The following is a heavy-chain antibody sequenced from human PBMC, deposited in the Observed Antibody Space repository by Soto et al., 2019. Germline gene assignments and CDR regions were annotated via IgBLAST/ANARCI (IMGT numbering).Heavy chain of an antibody. V-gene: IGHV1-18*01. D-gene: IGHD4-17*01. CDR3: ARGGLRAGVDY. Sequence: QVQLVQSGAEVKQPGASVRVSCKASGYTFSSYGINWVRQAPGQGLEWMGWISAFNGNTNYARKFQDRVTMTTDTSTSTAYMELRSLSSDDTAVFYCARGGLRAGVDYWGQGILVTVSS. CDR1: GYTFSSYG. CDR2: ISAFNGNT. J-gene: IGHJ4*02.